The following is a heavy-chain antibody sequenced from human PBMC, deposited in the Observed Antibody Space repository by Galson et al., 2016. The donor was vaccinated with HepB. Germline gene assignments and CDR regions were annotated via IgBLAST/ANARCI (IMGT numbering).Heavy chain of an antibody. CDR2: TYYRSKWYN. J-gene: IGHJ6*02. Sequence: CAISGDSVSSNSAAWSWTRQSPSRGLEWLGRTYYRSKWYNDYAVSVKSRIIVNPDTSKNQFSLQLNSVTPEDTAVYYCVEQRKGAPYGMDVWGQGTTVTVSS. CDR1: GDSVSSNSAA. V-gene: IGHV6-1*01. CDR3: VEQRKGAPYGMDV. D-gene: IGHD1/OR15-1a*01.